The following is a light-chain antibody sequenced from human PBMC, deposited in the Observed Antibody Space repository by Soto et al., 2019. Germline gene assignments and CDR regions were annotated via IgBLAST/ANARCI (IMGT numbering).Light chain of an antibody. Sequence: SYELTQPPSVSVSPGQTASITCSGDKLGDKYACWYQQKPGQSPVLVIYQDRKRPSGIPERFSGSNSGNTATLTISGTQAMDEAVYYCQAWDSSTAGVFGGGTKVPVL. V-gene: IGLV3-1*01. CDR2: QDR. CDR3: QAWDSSTAGV. J-gene: IGLJ2*01. CDR1: KLGDKY.